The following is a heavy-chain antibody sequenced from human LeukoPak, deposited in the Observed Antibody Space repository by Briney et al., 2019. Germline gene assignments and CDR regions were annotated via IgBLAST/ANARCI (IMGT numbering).Heavy chain of an antibody. J-gene: IGHJ4*02. Sequence: GGSLRLSCAASGFTFSSCGMHWVRQAPGKGLEWVAVVWYDGSNKYYADSVKGRFTISRDNSKNTLYLQMNSLRAEDTAVYYCAKDLSLGAIDYWGQGTLVTVSS. CDR2: VWYDGSNK. D-gene: IGHD1-26*01. V-gene: IGHV3-33*06. CDR3: AKDLSLGAIDY. CDR1: GFTFSSCG.